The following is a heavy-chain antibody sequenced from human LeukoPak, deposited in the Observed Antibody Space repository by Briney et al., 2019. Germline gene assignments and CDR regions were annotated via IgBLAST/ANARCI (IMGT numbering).Heavy chain of an antibody. CDR3: ARDGGDEILDY. CDR1: GGSISSYY. Sequence: PSETLSLTCTVPGGSISSYYWSWIRQPPGKALEWIGYIYYRGSPNYNPSLKSRVTISIDTSKNQFSLRLSSVTAADTAVYYCARDGGDEILDYWGQGTLVTVSS. CDR2: IYYRGSP. V-gene: IGHV4-59*01. J-gene: IGHJ4*02. D-gene: IGHD4-17*01.